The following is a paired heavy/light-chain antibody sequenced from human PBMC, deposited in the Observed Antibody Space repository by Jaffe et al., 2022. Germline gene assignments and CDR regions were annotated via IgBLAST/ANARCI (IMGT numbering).Heavy chain of an antibody. CDR3: ASGYCSRTSCYD. V-gene: IGHV3-23*01. CDR2: ISGPGNKT. CDR1: GFRLRSNA. Sequence: VQLLESGGALVQPGGSLRLSCEVSGFRLRSNAMSWVRQAPGKGLEWVAAISGPGNKTFYADFVRGRFIISIDDSNNTLYLRMYSLRAEDTGLYHCASGYCSRTSCYDWGLGTRVTVSS. J-gene: IGHJ4*02. D-gene: IGHD2-2*03.
Light chain of an antibody. V-gene: IGLV1-44*01. Sequence: QFVLTQSPSTSGTPGQRITISCSGGTSNIETNGVNWYQHVPGKAPKVLITNEGSRPSGVPERFSGSRSGASASLAISGLQSEDEADYYCGAWDDSLEGFLFGPGTTVTVL. J-gene: IGLJ1*01. CDR2: NEG. CDR3: GAWDDSLEGFL. CDR1: TSNIETNG.